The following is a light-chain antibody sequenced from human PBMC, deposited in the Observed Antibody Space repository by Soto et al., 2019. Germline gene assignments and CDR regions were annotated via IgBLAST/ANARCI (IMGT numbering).Light chain of an antibody. V-gene: IGLV2-8*01. CDR1: SSDVGGYNY. CDR3: SSYAGSNHVV. CDR2: EVS. Sequence: QSALSQPPSASGSPGQSVTISCTGTSSDVGGYNYVSWYQQHPGKAPKLMIYEVSKRPSGVPDRFSGSKSGNTASLTVSGRQAEDDSDYYCSSYAGSNHVVFGGGTQLTVL. J-gene: IGLJ2*01.